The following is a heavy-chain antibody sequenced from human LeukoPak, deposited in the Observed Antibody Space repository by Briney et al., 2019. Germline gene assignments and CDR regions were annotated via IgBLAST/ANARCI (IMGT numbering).Heavy chain of an antibody. Sequence: SETLSLTCTVSGGSISSSSYYWSWIRQPAGKGLEWIGRIYTSGSTNYNPSLKSRVTMSVDTSKNQFSLKLSSVTAADTAVYYCARDTYYYGSGRGFDPWGQGTLVTVSS. D-gene: IGHD3-10*01. CDR2: IYTSGST. CDR3: ARDTYYYGSGRGFDP. CDR1: GGSISSSSYY. V-gene: IGHV4-61*02. J-gene: IGHJ5*02.